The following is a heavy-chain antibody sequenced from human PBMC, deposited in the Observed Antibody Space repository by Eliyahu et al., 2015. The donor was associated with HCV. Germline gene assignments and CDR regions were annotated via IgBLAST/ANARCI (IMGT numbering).Heavy chain of an antibody. Sequence: QVQLVQSGAXVXKPGAXVXVSCXXSGYTFTGYFLHWVRQAPGQGLXWMGWSNPNSGGTNYAQKFQGRVTMTRDTSISTAYMELTRLRSDDTAVYYCARDGSLDYWGQGTLVTVSS. CDR1: GYTFTGYF. V-gene: IGHV1-2*02. CDR2: SNPNSGGT. J-gene: IGHJ4*02. D-gene: IGHD6-13*01. CDR3: ARDGSLDY.